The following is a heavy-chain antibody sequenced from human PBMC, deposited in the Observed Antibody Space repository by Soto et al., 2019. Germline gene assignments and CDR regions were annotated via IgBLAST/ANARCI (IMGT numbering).Heavy chain of an antibody. V-gene: IGHV3-23*01. CDR3: AIVDGFLWFELDS. J-gene: IGHJ4*02. D-gene: IGHD3-10*01. Sequence: EVQLLESGGGLVQPGGSLRLSCAASGFTFSSFAMSWVRQAPGKGLEWVSAISASGDGTYYADSVKGRFTISRDNSKNPLYLQMSSLRAEDTAVYYCAIVDGFLWFELDSWGQGPLVTVSS. CDR2: ISASGDGT. CDR1: GFTFSSFA.